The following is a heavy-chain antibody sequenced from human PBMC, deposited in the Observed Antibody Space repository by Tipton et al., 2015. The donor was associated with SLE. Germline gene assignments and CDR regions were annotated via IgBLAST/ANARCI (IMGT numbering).Heavy chain of an antibody. CDR1: GGSINNYY. CDR3: ARHDGQWDAFDI. D-gene: IGHD6-19*01. V-gene: IGHV4-59*01. J-gene: IGHJ3*02. Sequence: TLSLTCTVSGGSINNYYWTWIRQTAGKGLEWIGCIYYSGSTNYNPSLKSRVTISVDRSKNQFPLKLSSVTAADTAVYYCARHDGQWDAFDIWGQGTVVTVSS. CDR2: IYYSGST.